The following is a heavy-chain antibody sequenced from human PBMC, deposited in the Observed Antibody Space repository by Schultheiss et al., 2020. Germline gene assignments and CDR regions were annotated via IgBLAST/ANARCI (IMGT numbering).Heavy chain of an antibody. CDR3: ARVQYSSSSCAFDI. D-gene: IGHD6-6*01. V-gene: IGHV4-59*12. Sequence: SETLSLTCAVYGGSFSGYYWSWIRQPPGKGLEWIGYIYYSGSTNYNPSLKSRVTISVDTSKNQFSLKLSSVTAADTAVYYCARVQYSSSSCAFDIWGQGTMVTVSS. CDR2: IYYSGST. J-gene: IGHJ3*02. CDR1: GGSFSGYY.